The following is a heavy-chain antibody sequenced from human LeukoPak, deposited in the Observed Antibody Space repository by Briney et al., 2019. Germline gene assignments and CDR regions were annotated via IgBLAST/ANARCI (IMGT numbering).Heavy chain of an antibody. CDR1: GFTFSSYS. CDR2: ISSSSSTI. Sequence: GGSLRLSCAASGFTFSSYSMNWVRQAPGKGLEWVSYISSSSSTIYYADSVKGRFTISRDNAKNSLYLQMNSLRAEDTAVYYCARRYCSSTSCYNKGYYYMDVWGKGTTVTVSS. V-gene: IGHV3-48*01. D-gene: IGHD2-2*02. J-gene: IGHJ6*03. CDR3: ARRYCSSTSCYNKGYYYMDV.